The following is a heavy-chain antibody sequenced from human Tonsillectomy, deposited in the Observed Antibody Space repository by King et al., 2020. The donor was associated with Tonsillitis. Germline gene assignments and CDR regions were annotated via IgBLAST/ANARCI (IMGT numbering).Heavy chain of an antibody. V-gene: IGHV1-69*04. CDR3: ATDGNRTTSSCVGGYNYKGIDV. CDR2: IIPLLGRP. J-gene: IGHJ6*02. D-gene: IGHD2/OR15-2a*01. Sequence: FQLVQSGAEVKKPGSAVKLSCKASGGTFSNHGISWVRQAPGQGLEWMGRIIPLLGRPNYIQKFQGRVTITADKSTDTIYMEVTSLRSEDTAMYYCATDGNRTTSSCVGGYNYKGIDVWGQGTTVTVS. CDR1: GGTFSNHG.